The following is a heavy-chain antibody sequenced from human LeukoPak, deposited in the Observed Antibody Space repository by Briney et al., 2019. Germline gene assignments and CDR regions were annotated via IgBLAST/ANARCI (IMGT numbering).Heavy chain of an antibody. CDR1: GYSISSGYY. CDR3: ARESLGSPSTMDV. CDR2: IYHSGST. D-gene: IGHD2-2*01. Sequence: SDTLSLTCAVSGYSISSGYYRGWIRQPPGKGLEWIGSIYHSGSTYYNPSLKSRVTISVDTSKNQFSLKLSSVTAADTAVYYCARESLGSPSTMDVWGKGTTVTVSS. V-gene: IGHV4-38-2*02. J-gene: IGHJ6*03.